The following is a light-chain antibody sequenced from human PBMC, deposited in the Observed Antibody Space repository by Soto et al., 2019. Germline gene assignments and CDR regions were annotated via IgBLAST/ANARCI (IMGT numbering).Light chain of an antibody. Sequence: EIVMTQYPDTLSVSPGETVTLTCRASQSVRTNLAWYQHKPGQSPRLLIYGASNRATGFPARFSGSGSGTEFTLTISSLQPEDFATYYCQQANSFPFTFGPGTKVDIK. V-gene: IGKV3-15*01. CDR3: QQANSFPFT. J-gene: IGKJ3*01. CDR1: QSVRTN. CDR2: GAS.